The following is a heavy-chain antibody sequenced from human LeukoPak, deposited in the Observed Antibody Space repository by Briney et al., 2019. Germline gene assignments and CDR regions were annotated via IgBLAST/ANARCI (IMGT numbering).Heavy chain of an antibody. CDR1: GGSLSSYY. CDR2: INYSGSA. V-gene: IGHV4-59*08. CDR3: ARHNYDDYVFDI. Sequence: SETLSLTCTVSGGSLSSYYFSWIRQSPGRGLEWIAYINYSGSASYNPSLKSRVTMSVDTSKQFSLSLSSVTAADTAVYYCARHNYDDYVFDIWGQGTKVTVSS. J-gene: IGHJ3*02. D-gene: IGHD4-17*01.